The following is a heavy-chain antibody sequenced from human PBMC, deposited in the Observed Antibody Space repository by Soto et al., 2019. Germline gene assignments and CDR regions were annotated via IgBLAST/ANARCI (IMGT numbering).Heavy chain of an antibody. V-gene: IGHV4-31*03. CDR3: ARLVVPAATLDY. CDR2: IYYSGST. Sequence: SETLSLTCTVSGGSISSGGYYWSWIRQHPGKGLEWIGYIYYSGSTYYNPSLKSRVTISVDTSKNQFSLKLSSVTAADTAVYYCARLVVPAATLDYWGQGTLVTVSS. CDR1: GGSISSGGYY. J-gene: IGHJ4*02. D-gene: IGHD2-2*01.